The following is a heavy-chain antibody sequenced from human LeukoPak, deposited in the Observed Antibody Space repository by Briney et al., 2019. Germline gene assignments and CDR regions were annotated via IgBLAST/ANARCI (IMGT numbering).Heavy chain of an antibody. CDR2: ITSSSNYI. J-gene: IGHJ4*02. V-gene: IGHV3-21*01. CDR1: GFPFSSHN. D-gene: IGHD6-19*01. CDR3: ARAIFSSGWYLVDY. Sequence: GGSLRLSCAASGFPFSSHNMNWVRQAPGKGLEWVSYITSSSNYIYYADPVKGRFTISRDNAKNSLYLQMNSLRAEDTAVYYCARAIFSSGWYLVDYWGQGTLVTVSS.